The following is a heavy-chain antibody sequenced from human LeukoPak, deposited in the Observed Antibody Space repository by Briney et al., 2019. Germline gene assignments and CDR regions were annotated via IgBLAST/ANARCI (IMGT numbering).Heavy chain of an antibody. J-gene: IGHJ4*02. D-gene: IGHD3-10*01. CDR1: GYTLTSYA. V-gene: IGHV1-3*01. CDR2: INAGNGNT. CDR3: ARGGVLWFGELLSSYVDY. Sequence: ASVKVSCKASGYTLTSYAMHWVRQDPGQRLEWMGWINAGNGNTKYSQKFQGRFTITRGTSASPAYMELSTLRSEDTAVYYCARGGVLWFGELLSSYVDYWGQGTLVTVSS.